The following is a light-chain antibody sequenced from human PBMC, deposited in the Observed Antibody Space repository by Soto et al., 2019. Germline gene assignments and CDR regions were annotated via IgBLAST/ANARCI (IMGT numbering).Light chain of an antibody. Sequence: DIQLTQSPSFLSASVGDRVTITCRASQDINNYFAWYQQKPGKAPKLLIYAASTLQSGVPSRFSGSGSGTEFTLTISSLQPEDFAVYYCQYLNHYPYTFGQGTKLEIK. CDR3: QYLNHYPYT. V-gene: IGKV1-9*01. CDR1: QDINNY. CDR2: AAS. J-gene: IGKJ2*01.